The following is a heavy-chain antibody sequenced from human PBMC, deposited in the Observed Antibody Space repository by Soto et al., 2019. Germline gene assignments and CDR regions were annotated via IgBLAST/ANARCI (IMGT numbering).Heavy chain of an antibody. CDR2: IYWDDDK. CDR3: AHRVLRTVFGLVTTTAIYFDF. V-gene: IGHV2-5*02. D-gene: IGHD3-3*01. J-gene: IGHJ4*02. CDR1: GFSLTTSGVG. Sequence: QITLNESGPTVVRPTETLTLTCRFSGFSLTTSGVGVGWIRQSPGKAPEWLALIYWDDDKRYSASLKSRLTNPKDTSKNLVVLAVSDLDPTDTATYYCAHRVLRTVFGLVTTTAIYFDFWGQGTPVAVSS.